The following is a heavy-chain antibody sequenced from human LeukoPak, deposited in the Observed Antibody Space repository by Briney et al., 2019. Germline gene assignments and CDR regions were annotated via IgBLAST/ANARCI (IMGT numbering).Heavy chain of an antibody. V-gene: IGHV4-59*12. CDR2: IYYSGST. Sequence: PSETLSLTCTVSGGSISSYYWSWIRQPPGKGLEWIGYIYYSGSTNYNPSLKSRVTISVDTSKNQFSLKLSSVTAADTAVYYCARGRRYSSSWYAPDYWGQGTLVTVSS. J-gene: IGHJ4*02. CDR1: GGSISSYY. CDR3: ARGRRYSSSWYAPDY. D-gene: IGHD6-13*01.